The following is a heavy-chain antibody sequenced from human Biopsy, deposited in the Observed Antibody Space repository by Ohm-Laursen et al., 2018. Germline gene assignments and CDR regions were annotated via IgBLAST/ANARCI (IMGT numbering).Heavy chain of an antibody. Sequence: GTLSLTCTVSGDSISSYYWSWIRQPPGKGLQWIGYVYYTGSTDYNPSLQSRVTISVDTSKNHFSLRLRSVTPADAAIYYCARDRGYYSDRTVPGYFDLWGRGTLVTVSS. CDR3: ARDRGYYSDRTVPGYFDL. CDR2: VYYTGST. J-gene: IGHJ2*01. V-gene: IGHV4-59*01. CDR1: GDSISSYY. D-gene: IGHD3-22*01.